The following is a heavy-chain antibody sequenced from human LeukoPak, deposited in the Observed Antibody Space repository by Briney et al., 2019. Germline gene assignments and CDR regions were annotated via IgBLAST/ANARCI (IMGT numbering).Heavy chain of an antibody. CDR1: GFSFTNYS. V-gene: IGHV3-21*01. D-gene: IGHD5-12*01. CDR3: ARIFLTYSGYGLNFFDS. J-gene: IGHJ4*02. Sequence: GGSLRLSCAASGFSFTNYSMNWLRQAPGKGLEWVSSITSLGTYTYYADSVKGRFTISRDNANNSLYLQMNSLRGEDTAVYYCARIFLTYSGYGLNFFDSWGQGALVTVSP. CDR2: ITSLGTYT.